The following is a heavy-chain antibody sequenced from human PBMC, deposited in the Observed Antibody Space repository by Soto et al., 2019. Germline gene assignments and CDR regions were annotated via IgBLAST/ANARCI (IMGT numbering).Heavy chain of an antibody. V-gene: IGHV3-23*01. CDR2: ISGSGGST. Sequence: GGSLRLSCAASGFTFSSYAMSWFRQAPGKGLEWVSAISGSGGSTYYADSVKGRFTISRDNSKNTLYLQMNSLRAEDTAVYYCAKDRGYGLGRYYYYGMDVWGQGTTVTVSS. J-gene: IGHJ6*02. D-gene: IGHD4-17*01. CDR3: AKDRGYGLGRYYYYGMDV. CDR1: GFTFSSYA.